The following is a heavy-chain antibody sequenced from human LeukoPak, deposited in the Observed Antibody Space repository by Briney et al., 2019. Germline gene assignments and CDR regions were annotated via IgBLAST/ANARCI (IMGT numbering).Heavy chain of an antibody. Sequence: SETLSLTCAVYGGSFSGYYWSWIRQPPGKGLEWIGEINHSGSTNYNPSLKSRVTISVDTSKNQFSLKLSSVTAADTAVYYCARYSSQGSKYFDYWGQGTLVTVSS. CDR1: GGSFSGYY. CDR3: ARYSSQGSKYFDY. V-gene: IGHV4-34*01. CDR2: INHSGST. D-gene: IGHD6-13*01. J-gene: IGHJ4*02.